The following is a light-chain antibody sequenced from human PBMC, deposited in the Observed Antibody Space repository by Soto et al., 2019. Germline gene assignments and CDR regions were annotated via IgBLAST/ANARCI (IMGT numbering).Light chain of an antibody. CDR2: GAS. CDR1: QSVTSSY. V-gene: IGKV3-20*01. J-gene: IGKJ2*01. CDR3: QHFGRSPPYT. Sequence: EIVLTQSPGTLSLSPGERATLSCRASQSVTSSYLAWYQQIPGQAPRLLIYGASSRATGIPDRFSGSGSGTEFNLTISRLEPEDFAVYFCQHFGRSPPYTFGQGTKLEIK.